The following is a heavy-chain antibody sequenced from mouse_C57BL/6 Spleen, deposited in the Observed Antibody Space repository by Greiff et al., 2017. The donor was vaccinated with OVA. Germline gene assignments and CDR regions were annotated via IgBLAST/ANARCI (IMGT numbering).Heavy chain of an antibody. CDR1: GYTFTSYW. D-gene: IGHD2-5*01. CDR2: IDPSDSYT. V-gene: IGHV1-50*01. Sequence: VQLQQPGAELVKPGASVKLSCKASGYTFTSYWMHWVKQRPGQGLEWIGEIDPSDSYTNYNQKFKGKATLTVDTSYSTAYMQLSSLTSEDSAVYCCTTYYSNCGGFAYWGQGTLVTVSA. J-gene: IGHJ3*01. CDR3: TTYYSNCGGFAY.